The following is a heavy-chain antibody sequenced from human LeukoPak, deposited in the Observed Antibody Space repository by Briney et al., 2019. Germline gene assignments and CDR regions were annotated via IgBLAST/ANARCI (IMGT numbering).Heavy chain of an antibody. Sequence: GGSLRLSCAASGFTFSTYSMNWVRQAPGKGLEWISSISSSGSYMNYADSVKGRFTISRDDAENSLFLQMDSLRAEDTALYYGARSVTIFGVVIIDGYWYFDLWGRGTLVTVSS. D-gene: IGHD3-3*01. V-gene: IGHV3-21*06. J-gene: IGHJ2*01. CDR1: GFTFSTYS. CDR3: ARSVTIFGVVIIDGYWYFDL. CDR2: ISSSGSYM.